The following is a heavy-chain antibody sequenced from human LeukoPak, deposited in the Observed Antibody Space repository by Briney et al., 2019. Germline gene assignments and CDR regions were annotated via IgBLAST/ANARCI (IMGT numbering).Heavy chain of an antibody. Sequence: GGSLRLSCAASGFTFNSFGMSWVRQAPGKGLEWVSGISGSGISMFYADSVKGRFTISRDNSKNTLYLQMNGLRAEDAAVYYCAKRTSGRYFDLWGRGTLVTVSS. CDR1: GFTFNSFG. V-gene: IGHV3-23*01. J-gene: IGHJ2*01. CDR3: AKRTSGRYFDL. D-gene: IGHD5-12*01. CDR2: ISGSGISM.